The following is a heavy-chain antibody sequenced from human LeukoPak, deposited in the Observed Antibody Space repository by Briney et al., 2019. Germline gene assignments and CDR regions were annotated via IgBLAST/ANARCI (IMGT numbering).Heavy chain of an antibody. J-gene: IGHJ6*03. Sequence: PSETLSLTCSVSGGSISSYYWSWIRQPPGKGLEWIGYIYYSGSTKYNPPLKSRVTISVDTSKNQFSLKLSSVTAADTAVYYCARGRIAAGKSGYDYYYYMDVWGKGTTVTVSS. CDR3: ARGRIAAGKSGYDYYYYMDV. V-gene: IGHV4-59*01. D-gene: IGHD6-25*01. CDR1: GGSISSYY. CDR2: IYYSGST.